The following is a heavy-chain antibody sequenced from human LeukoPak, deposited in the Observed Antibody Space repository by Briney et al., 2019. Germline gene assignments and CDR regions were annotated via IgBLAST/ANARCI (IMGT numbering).Heavy chain of an antibody. Sequence: ASVKVSCKASGYTFTDYYLHWVRQAPGQGLEWVGRINPHSGGTNYAQKFQGRVTMTRDTSISTVYMGLSSLRSDDTAVYYCAREFGFGESGGDNWGQGTLVTVSS. CDR2: INPHSGGT. CDR1: GYTFTDYY. J-gene: IGHJ4*02. CDR3: AREFGFGESGGDN. V-gene: IGHV1-2*02. D-gene: IGHD3-10*01.